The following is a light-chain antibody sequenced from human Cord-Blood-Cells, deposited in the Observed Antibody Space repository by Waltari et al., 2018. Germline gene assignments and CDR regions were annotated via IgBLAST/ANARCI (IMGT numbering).Light chain of an antibody. Sequence: QSALTQPASVSGSPGQSITISCTGTSSDAGGYNYVSWYQQHPGKAPKLMMYEVSNRPSGVSNRFSGSKSGNTASLTISGLQAEDEADYYCSSYTSSSTWVFGGGTKLTVL. CDR2: EVS. V-gene: IGLV2-14*01. CDR1: SSDAGGYNY. J-gene: IGLJ3*02. CDR3: SSYTSSSTWV.